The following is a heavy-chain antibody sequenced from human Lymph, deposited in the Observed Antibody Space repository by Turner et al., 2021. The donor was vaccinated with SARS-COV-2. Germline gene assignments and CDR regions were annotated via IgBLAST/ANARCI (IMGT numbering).Heavy chain of an antibody. D-gene: IGHD3-10*01. Sequence: QVQLVESGGAVVQPGRSLRPSCPASGFTFSTYAIYWVRQAPGKGLEWVAVISYDGSNKYYADSVKGRFTISRDSSKNTLYLQMNSLRAEDTAVYYCARYASGGYYYYGMDVWGQGTTVTVSS. J-gene: IGHJ6*02. CDR1: GFTFSTYA. V-gene: IGHV3-30*04. CDR2: ISYDGSNK. CDR3: ARYASGGYYYYGMDV.